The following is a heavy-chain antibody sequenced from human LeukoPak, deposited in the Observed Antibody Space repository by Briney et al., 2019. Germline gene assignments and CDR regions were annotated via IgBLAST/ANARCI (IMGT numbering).Heavy chain of an antibody. V-gene: IGHV1-18*01. CDR1: GYALTSSG. CDR2: ISTYSGNT. D-gene: IGHD2-2*01. Sequence: ASVKVSFKASGYALTSSGITWVRQAPGQGLAWMGWISTYSGNTNYAQGLQGRVSLTTDTSTSTIYLELRSLRSDDTAVYYCARGMGSTTFADFDYWGQGTLVIVSS. J-gene: IGHJ4*02. CDR3: ARGMGSTTFADFDY.